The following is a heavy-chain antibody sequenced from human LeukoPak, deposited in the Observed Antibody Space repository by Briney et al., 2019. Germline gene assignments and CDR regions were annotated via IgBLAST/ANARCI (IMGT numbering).Heavy chain of an antibody. D-gene: IGHD6-19*01. CDR3: ARISGRIDY. Sequence: NPSETLSLTCTVSGGSISSYYWSWIRQPPGKGLEWIGYIYYSGSTNYNPSLKSRVTISVDTSKNQFSLKLSSVTAADTAVYYCARISGRIDYWGQGTLVTVSS. CDR2: IYYSGST. CDR1: GGSISSYY. V-gene: IGHV4-59*01. J-gene: IGHJ4*02.